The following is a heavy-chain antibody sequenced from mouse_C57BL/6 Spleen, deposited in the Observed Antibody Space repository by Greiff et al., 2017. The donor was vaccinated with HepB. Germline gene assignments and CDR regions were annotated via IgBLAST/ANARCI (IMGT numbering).Heavy chain of an antibody. CDR2: ISYDGSN. Sequence: DVKLLESGPGLVKPSQSLSLTCSVTGYSITSGYYWNWIRQFPGNKLEWMGYISYDGSNNYNPSLKNRISITRDTSKNQFFLKLNSVTTEDTATYYCASGNYGFDYWGQGTTLTVSS. J-gene: IGHJ2*01. D-gene: IGHD2-1*01. V-gene: IGHV3-6*01. CDR3: ASGNYGFDY. CDR1: GYSITSGYY.